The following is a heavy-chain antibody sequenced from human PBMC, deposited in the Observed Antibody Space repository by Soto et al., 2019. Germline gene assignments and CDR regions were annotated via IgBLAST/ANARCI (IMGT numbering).Heavy chain of an antibody. D-gene: IGHD6-19*01. CDR2: ILYSGST. J-gene: IGHJ4*02. CDR1: GGSITRNNHY. CDR3: ARLGSSGWYQGSYFDY. V-gene: IGHV4-39*01. Sequence: PSETLSLTCIVSGGSITRNNHYWGWIRQSPGKGLEWIGSILYSGSTNYNPSLKSRVTLSVETSKNQFSQKMSSVTAADTALYYCARLGSSGWYQGSYFDYWGQGTLVTVSS.